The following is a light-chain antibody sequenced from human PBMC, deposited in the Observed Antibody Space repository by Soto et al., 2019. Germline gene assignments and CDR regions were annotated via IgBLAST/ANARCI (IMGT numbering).Light chain of an antibody. V-gene: IGKV4-1*01. CDR3: QQYYSSVT. Sequence: DIVMTQSPDSLAVSLGERATINCKSSQSVLYSSNNKNYLAWYQQKPVQPPKLLIYWASTRESGVPDRFSGSGSGTDFTLTISSLQAEDVAVYYCQQYYSSVTFGQGTKVEIK. J-gene: IGKJ1*01. CDR2: WAS. CDR1: QSVLYSSNNKNY.